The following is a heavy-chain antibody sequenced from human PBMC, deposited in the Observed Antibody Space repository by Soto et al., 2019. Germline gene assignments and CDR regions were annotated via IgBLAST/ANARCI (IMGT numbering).Heavy chain of an antibody. CDR1: SASIISEQR. CDR2: IHHSGST. V-gene: IGHV4-4*02. D-gene: IGHD6-19*01. J-gene: IGHJ4*02. Sequence: QMQRHLSGPGLVKPSETLSLTCAVSSASIISEQRWSWVRQPPGKGLEWIGEIHHSGSTNNNPSLRSRVTMSVDKAKNQFSLNLNSVTAADTAVYYCARSFGWYAIDQWGQVTLVIVST. CDR3: ARSFGWYAIDQ.